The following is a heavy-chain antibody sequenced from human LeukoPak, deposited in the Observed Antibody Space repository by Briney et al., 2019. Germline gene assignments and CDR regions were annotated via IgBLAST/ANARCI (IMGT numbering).Heavy chain of an antibody. D-gene: IGHD2-21*01. CDR2: IHPYGGV. J-gene: IGHJ4*02. Sequence: SETLSLTCAVYGGSCSDYYCSWIRQPPGKGLEWVGEIHPYGGVYYNSSLRSRLTISIDTSKTQLSLRLTSLTAADTAFYYCARGRDRSKAGEHWGQGTLVTVSS. CDR1: GGSCSDYY. V-gene: IGHV4-34*01. CDR3: ARGRDRSKAGEH.